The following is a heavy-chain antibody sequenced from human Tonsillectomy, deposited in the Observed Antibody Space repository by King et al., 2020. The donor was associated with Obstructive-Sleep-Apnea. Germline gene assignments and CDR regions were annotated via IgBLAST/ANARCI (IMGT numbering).Heavy chain of an antibody. CDR3: ARDKPDTEGMDV. D-gene: IGHD1-14*01. J-gene: IGHJ6*02. CDR1: GFTFSSYR. V-gene: IGHV3-48*04. Sequence: VQLVESGGGLVQPGGSLRLSCAASGFTFSSYRMNWVRQPPGKVREWVAYISSSSSTIYYSDYVKGRFTISRDNAKNSLYLQMNSLRAEDTAVYYCARDKPDTEGMDVWGQGTTVTVSS. CDR2: ISSSSSTI.